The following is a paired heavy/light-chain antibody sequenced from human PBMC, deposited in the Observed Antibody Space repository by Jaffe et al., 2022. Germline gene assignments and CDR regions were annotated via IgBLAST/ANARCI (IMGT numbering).Light chain of an antibody. J-gene: IGLJ3*02. CDR2: KDS. CDR1: ALPKQY. V-gene: IGLV3-25*03. Sequence: SYELTQPPSVSVSPGQTARITCSGDALPKQYAYWYQQKPGQAPVLVIYKDSERPSGIPERFSGSSSGTTVTLTISGVQAEDEADYYCQSADSSGTSNWVFGGGTKLTVL. CDR3: QSADSSGTSNWV.
Heavy chain of an antibody. V-gene: IGHV3-23*01. J-gene: IGHJ2*01. D-gene: IGHD2-8*02. CDR2: ISGSGGST. CDR3: AKTGSRYCTGGVCYHYWYFDL. CDR1: GFTFSSYA. Sequence: EVQLLESGGGLVQPGGSLRLSCAASGFTFSSYAMSWVRQAPGKGLEWVSAISGSGGSTYYADSVKGRFTISRDNSKNTLYLQMNSLRAEDTAVYYCAKTGSRYCTGGVCYHYWYFDLWGRGTLVTVSS.